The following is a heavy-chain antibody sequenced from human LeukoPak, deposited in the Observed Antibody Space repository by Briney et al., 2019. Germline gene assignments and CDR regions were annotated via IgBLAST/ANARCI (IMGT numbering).Heavy chain of an antibody. J-gene: IGHJ4*02. Sequence: GGSLRLSCAASGFTFSSWAMSWVRQAPGKGLEWDSAISGSGGSTYYADSVKGRFTISRDNSKNTLYLQMNSLRAEDTAVYYCAKGTRLLRFLEWLLYFRYWGQGTLVTVSS. CDR3: AKGTRLLRFLEWLLYFRY. V-gene: IGHV3-23*01. CDR1: GFTFSSWA. CDR2: ISGSGGST. D-gene: IGHD3-3*01.